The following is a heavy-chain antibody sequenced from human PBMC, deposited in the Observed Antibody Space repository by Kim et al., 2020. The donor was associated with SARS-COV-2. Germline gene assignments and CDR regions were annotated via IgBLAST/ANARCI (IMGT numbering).Heavy chain of an antibody. CDR1: GYSFSNHW. V-gene: IGHV5-51*01. J-gene: IGHJ4*02. D-gene: IGHD6-13*01. Sequence: GESLKISCKGSGYSFSNHWIGWVRQMPGKGLEWMGIIYPGDSDTRYSPSFQGQVTISADKSISTAYLQWSSLKASDTAMYYCARRQVPYSSRWYRESAFDYWGQGTLVTVSS. CDR2: IYPGDSDT. CDR3: ARRQVPYSSRWYRESAFDY.